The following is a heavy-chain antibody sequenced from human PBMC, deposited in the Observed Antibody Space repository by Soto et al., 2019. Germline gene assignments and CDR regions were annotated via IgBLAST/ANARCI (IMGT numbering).Heavy chain of an antibody. J-gene: IGHJ3*02. Sequence: QVQLQQWGAGLLKPSETLSLTCAVYGGSVSSGSYYWSWIRQPPGKGLEWIGEMSHSGGTHFNPSLKSRVTISVDTSKNRFSLKMSFVTAADTALYYWARVERGTATTVVDAFDIWGPGTMVTVSS. CDR1: GGSVSSGSYY. CDR2: MSHSGGT. CDR3: ARVERGTATTVVDAFDI. V-gene: IGHV4-34*01. D-gene: IGHD1-1*01.